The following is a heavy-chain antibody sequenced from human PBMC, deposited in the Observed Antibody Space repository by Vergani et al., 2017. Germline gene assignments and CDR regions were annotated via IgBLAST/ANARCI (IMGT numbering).Heavy chain of an antibody. CDR2: ISDVGSTT. Sequence: EVQLLESGGGLVQPGGSLRLSCAASGFTFSSYAMTWVRQAPGKGLEWVSTISDVGSTTYYADSVKGRFTISRDNSKNTLYLQMNSLRAEDTAVYYCGRASRGVGITTPPDYWGQGTLLSVCS. CDR1: GFTFSSYA. J-gene: IGHJ4*02. V-gene: IGHV3-23*01. D-gene: IGHD3-22*01. CDR3: GRASRGVGITTPPDY.